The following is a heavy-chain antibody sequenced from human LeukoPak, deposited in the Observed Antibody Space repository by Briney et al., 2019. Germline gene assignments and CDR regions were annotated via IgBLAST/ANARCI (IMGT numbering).Heavy chain of an antibody. J-gene: IGHJ4*02. Sequence: GGSLRLSCAASGFPFSRHWMSWVRQAPGKGLEWVSAISGSGGSTYYADSVKGRFTISRDNSKNTLYLQMNSLRAEDTAVYYCAKSMGGYYPYFFDYWGQGTLVTVSS. V-gene: IGHV3-23*01. CDR3: AKSMGGYYPYFFDY. CDR2: ISGSGGST. D-gene: IGHD3-22*01. CDR1: GFPFSRHW.